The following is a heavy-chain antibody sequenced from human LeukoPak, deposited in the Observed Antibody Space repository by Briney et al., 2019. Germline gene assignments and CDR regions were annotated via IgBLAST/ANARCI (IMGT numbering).Heavy chain of an antibody. CDR1: GYTFTSYY. Sequence: ASVKVSCKASGYTFTSYYMHWVRQAPGQGLEWMGIINPSGGSTSYAQKFQGRATMTRDTSTSTVYMELSSLRSEDTAVYYCARAKYYYDSSGSDYYGMDVWGQGTTVTVSS. CDR3: ARAKYYYDSSGSDYYGMDV. CDR2: INPSGGST. J-gene: IGHJ6*02. V-gene: IGHV1-46*01. D-gene: IGHD3-22*01.